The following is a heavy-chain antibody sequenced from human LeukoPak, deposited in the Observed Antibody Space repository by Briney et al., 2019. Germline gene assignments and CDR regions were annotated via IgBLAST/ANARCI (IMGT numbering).Heavy chain of an antibody. D-gene: IGHD5-18*01. CDR2: INVGNGNT. J-gene: IGHJ3*02. V-gene: IGHV1-3*01. Sequence: ASVKVSCKASGYTFTSYAMHWVRQAPGQRLEWMGWINVGNGNTKYSQKFQGRVTITADESTSTAYMELSSLRSEDTAVYYCASPPPRYSYGWSDAFDIWGQGTMVTVSS. CDR3: ASPPPRYSYGWSDAFDI. CDR1: GYTFTSYA.